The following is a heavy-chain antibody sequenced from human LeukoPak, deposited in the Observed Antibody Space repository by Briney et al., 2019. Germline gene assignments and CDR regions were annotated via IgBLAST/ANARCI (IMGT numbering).Heavy chain of an antibody. Sequence: GGSLRLSCAASGFTFSSYGMSWVRQAPGKGLEWVSAISGSGGSTYYADSVKGRFTISRDNSKNTLYLQMNSLRAEDTAVYYCAKDLVYGSGSYYNGNAFDIWGQGTMVTVSS. CDR3: AKDLVYGSGSYYNGNAFDI. CDR2: ISGSGGST. D-gene: IGHD3-10*01. J-gene: IGHJ3*02. V-gene: IGHV3-23*01. CDR1: GFTFSSYG.